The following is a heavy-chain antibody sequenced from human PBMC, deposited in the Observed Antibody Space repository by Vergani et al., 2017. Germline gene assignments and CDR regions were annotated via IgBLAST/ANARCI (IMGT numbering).Heavy chain of an antibody. CDR1: RFTFSSYG. D-gene: IGHD5-24*01. J-gene: IGHJ4*02. Sequence: QVQLVESGGGVVQPGRSLRLSCAASRFTFSSYGMHWVRQAPGKGLEWVAIISYDGNNKYYADSVKGRFTISRDNSKNTLYLQMNSLRAEDTAVYYCALGWRQYYFDYWGQGTLVTVSS. CDR2: ISYDGNNK. V-gene: IGHV3-30*03. CDR3: ALGWRQYYFDY.